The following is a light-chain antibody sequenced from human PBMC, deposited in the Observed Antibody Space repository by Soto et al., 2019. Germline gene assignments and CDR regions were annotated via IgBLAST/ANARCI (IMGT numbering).Light chain of an antibody. CDR3: KQYNIWPQT. Sequence: DILMTQSPATLSLSPGGRATLSCRASQSVSSNLAWYQQKPGQAHRLLIQRASTRATGIPARFSGSGSGTEFTLTIRSLQSEDFAVYFCKQYNIWPQTFGQGTKVDIK. V-gene: IGKV3-15*01. CDR1: QSVSSN. J-gene: IGKJ1*01. CDR2: RAS.